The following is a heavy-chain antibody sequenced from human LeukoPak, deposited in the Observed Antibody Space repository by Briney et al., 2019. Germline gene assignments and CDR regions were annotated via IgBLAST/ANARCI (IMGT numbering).Heavy chain of an antibody. J-gene: IGHJ4*02. V-gene: IGHV3-30*02. CDR3: AKGATRGSITCYFDY. CDR1: GFSFSSYG. Sequence: GGSLRLSCAASGFSFSSYGMHWVRQAPGKGLEWVAFIRHDGSTINYADSVKGRFTISRDSSRNTLDLQMNSLRVEDTAVYYCAKGATRGSITCYFDYWGQGTLVTVSS. D-gene: IGHD1-14*01. CDR2: IRHDGSTI.